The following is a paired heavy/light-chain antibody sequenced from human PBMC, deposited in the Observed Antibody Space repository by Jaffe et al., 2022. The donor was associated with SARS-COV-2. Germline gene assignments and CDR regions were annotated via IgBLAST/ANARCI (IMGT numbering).Heavy chain of an antibody. V-gene: IGHV3-23*01. CDR2: ISGSGVTT. D-gene: IGHD6-13*01. Sequence: EVQLLESGGGLVQPGGSLRLSCAASGFTFSRYAMSWVRQAPGKGLEWVSGISGSGVTTYYADSVKGRFTISRDNSKNTLYLQVSSLRAEDTAVYYCAKQNQLAAASSNTYFDYWGQGTLVTVSS. CDR3: AKQNQLAAASSNTYFDY. CDR1: GFTFSRYA. J-gene: IGHJ4*02.
Light chain of an antibody. V-gene: IGLV8-61*01. J-gene: IGLJ3*02. CDR2: STN. CDR1: SGSVSTTNY. CDR3: VLYMGSGSWM. Sequence: QTVVTQEPSFSVSPGGTVTLTCGLNSGSVSTTNYPSWYQQTPGQAPRTLIYSTNTRSSGVPDRFSGSILGNKAALTITGAQADDESDYYCVLYMGSGSWMFGGGTKLTVL.